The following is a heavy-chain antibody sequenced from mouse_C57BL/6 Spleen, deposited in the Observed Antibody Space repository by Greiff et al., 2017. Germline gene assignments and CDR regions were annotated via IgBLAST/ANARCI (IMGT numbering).Heavy chain of an antibody. CDR1: GYTFTSYW. CDR3: ARGVAKDFDY. CDR2: IDPSDSYT. J-gene: IGHJ2*01. D-gene: IGHD1-1*02. V-gene: IGHV1-69*01. Sequence: VQLQQPGAELVMPGASVKLSCKASGYTFTSYWMHWVKQRPGQGLEWIGEIDPSDSYTNYNQKFKGKSTLTVDKSSSTAYMQLSSLTSEDSAVYYCARGVAKDFDYWGQGTTLTVSS.